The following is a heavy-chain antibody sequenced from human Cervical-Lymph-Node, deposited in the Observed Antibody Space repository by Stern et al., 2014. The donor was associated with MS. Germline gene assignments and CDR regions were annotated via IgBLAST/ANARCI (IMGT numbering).Heavy chain of an antibody. Sequence: EVQLVESGAEVKKPGESLKISCKGSGYSFTSYWIGWVRQMPGQGLEWMGMIYPGDSDTRYSPSFQGQVTISADKSISTAYLQWSSLKASDTAMYYCARWVYYDSSGYYNNKAFDYWGQGTLVTVSS. CDR3: ARWVYYDSSGYYNNKAFDY. V-gene: IGHV5-51*01. CDR2: IYPGDSDT. D-gene: IGHD3-22*01. CDR1: GYSFTSYW. J-gene: IGHJ4*02.